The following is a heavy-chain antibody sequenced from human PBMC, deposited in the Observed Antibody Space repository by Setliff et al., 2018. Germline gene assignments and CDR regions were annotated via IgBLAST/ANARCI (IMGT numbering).Heavy chain of an antibody. V-gene: IGHV3-7*01. J-gene: IGHJ4*02. Sequence: GGSLRLSCAASGFTFSSYWMNWVRQAPGKGLEWVATINQDGSGKYYVDSVKGRFTISRDNAKSSLYLQMNSLRAEDTAVYYCARDQGSYGYRAFDSWGQGALVTVSS. CDR3: ARDQGSYGYRAFDS. D-gene: IGHD3-16*01. CDR2: INQDGSGK. CDR1: GFTFSSYW.